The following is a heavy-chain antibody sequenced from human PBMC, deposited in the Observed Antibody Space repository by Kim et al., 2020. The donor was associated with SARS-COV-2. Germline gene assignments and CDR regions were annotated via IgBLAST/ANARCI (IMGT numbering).Heavy chain of an antibody. Sequence: SETLSLTCTVSGGSVSSGSYYWSWIRQPPGKGLEWIGYIYYSGSTNYNPSLKSRVTISVDTSKNQFSLKLSSVTAADTAVYYCARDTYYYGSGSYADWGQGTLVTVSS. CDR2: IYYSGST. CDR3: ARDTYYYGSGSYAD. J-gene: IGHJ4*02. CDR1: GGSVSSGSYY. V-gene: IGHV4-61*01. D-gene: IGHD3-10*01.